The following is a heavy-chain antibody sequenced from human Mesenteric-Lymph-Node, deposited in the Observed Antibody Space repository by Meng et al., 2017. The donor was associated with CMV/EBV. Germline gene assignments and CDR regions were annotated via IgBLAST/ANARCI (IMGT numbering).Heavy chain of an antibody. CDR3: ARDRDILTGPYYFGH. J-gene: IGHJ4*02. CDR1: GFTFSSYY. D-gene: IGHD3-9*01. V-gene: IGHV3-11*04. CDR2: ISSTGSNM. Sequence: GESLKISCAASGFTFSSYYMSWIRQAPGKGLEWVSYISSTGSNMYYADSVKGRFTISRDNAKNSLYLQMNSLRAEDTAVYYCARDRDILTGPYYFGHWGQGTLVTVSS.